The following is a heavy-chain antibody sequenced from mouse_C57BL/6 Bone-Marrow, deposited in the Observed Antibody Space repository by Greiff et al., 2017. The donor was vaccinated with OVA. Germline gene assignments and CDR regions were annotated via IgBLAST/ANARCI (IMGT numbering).Heavy chain of an antibody. CDR3: ASSMVTSAMDY. Sequence: QVQLKQPGAELVKPGASVKMSCKASGYTFTSYWITWVKQRPGQSLEWIGDIYPGSGSTNYNEKFKSKATLTVDTSSSTAYMQLSSLTSEDSAVYYCASSMVTSAMDYWGQGTSVTVSS. CDR2: IYPGSGST. V-gene: IGHV1-55*01. J-gene: IGHJ4*01. D-gene: IGHD2-2*01. CDR1: GYTFTSYW.